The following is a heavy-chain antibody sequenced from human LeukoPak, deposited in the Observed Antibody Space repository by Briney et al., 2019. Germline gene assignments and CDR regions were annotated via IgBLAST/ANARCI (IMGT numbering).Heavy chain of an antibody. J-gene: IGHJ6*02. CDR2: IKQDGSEK. Sequence: PGGSLRLSCAASGFTFSSYWMSWVRQAPGKGLEWVANIKQDGSEKYYVDSVKGRFTISRDNAKNSLYLQMNSLRTEDTAVYYCARGGAWEERPYHYYYYYGMDVWGQGTTVTVSS. V-gene: IGHV3-7*01. CDR1: GFTFSSYW. CDR3: ARGGAWEERPYHYYYYYGMDV. D-gene: IGHD1-26*01.